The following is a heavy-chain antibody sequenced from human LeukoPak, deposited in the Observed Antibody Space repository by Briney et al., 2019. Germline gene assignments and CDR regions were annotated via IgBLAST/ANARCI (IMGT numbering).Heavy chain of an antibody. Sequence: PSETLSLTCTVSGGSISSSSYYWGWIRQPPGKGLEWIGSIYYSGSTYCNPSLKSRVTISVDTSKNQFSLKLSSVTAADTAVYYCARDRETVLLWFGESSIETNLPGWFDPWGQGTLVTVSS. CDR3: ARDRETVLLWFGESSIETNLPGWFDP. J-gene: IGHJ5*02. V-gene: IGHV4-39*07. CDR2: IYYSGST. D-gene: IGHD3-10*01. CDR1: GGSISSSSYY.